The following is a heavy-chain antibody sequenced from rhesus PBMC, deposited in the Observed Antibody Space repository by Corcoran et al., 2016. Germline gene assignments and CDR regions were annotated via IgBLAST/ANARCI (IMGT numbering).Heavy chain of an antibody. D-gene: IGHD6-43*01. J-gene: IGHJ4*01. Sequence: QVQLQESGPGLVKPSETLSLTCAVSGYSISSGYYWGWIRQPPGKGLEWIGYISGSSGSTYYNPSLKSRVTISTDTSKNQFSLKLSSVTAADTAVYYCARVAAAALFDYWGQGVLVTVSS. CDR3: ARVAAAALFDY. CDR1: GYSISSGYY. CDR2: ISGSSGST. V-gene: IGHV4-99*02.